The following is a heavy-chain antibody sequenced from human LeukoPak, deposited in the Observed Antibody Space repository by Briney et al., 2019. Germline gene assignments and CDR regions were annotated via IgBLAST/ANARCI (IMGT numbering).Heavy chain of an antibody. CDR3: ARGPGGSSSSDFDY. V-gene: IGHV4-30-2*01. CDR2: IYHSGST. Sequence: KSSETLSLTCTVSGGSISSGGYYWSWIRQPPGKGLEWIGYIYHSGSTYYNPSLKSRVTISVDRSKNQFSLKLSSVTAADTAVYYCARGPGGSSSSDFDYWGQGTLVTVSS. CDR1: GGSISSGGYY. J-gene: IGHJ4*02. D-gene: IGHD6-6*01.